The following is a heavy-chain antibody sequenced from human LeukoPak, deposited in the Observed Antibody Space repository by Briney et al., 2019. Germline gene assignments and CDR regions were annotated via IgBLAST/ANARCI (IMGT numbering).Heavy chain of an antibody. CDR1: GGSFSGYY. CDR2: INHSGST. D-gene: IGHD3-22*01. J-gene: IGHJ4*02. Sequence: SETLSLTCAVYGGSFSGYYWSRIRQPPGRGLEWIGEINHSGSTNYNPSLKSRVTISVDTSKNQFSLKLSSVTAADTAVYYCARGCPELRDYYDSSGYYCFDYWGQGTLVTVSS. CDR3: ARGCPELRDYYDSSGYYCFDY. V-gene: IGHV4-34*01.